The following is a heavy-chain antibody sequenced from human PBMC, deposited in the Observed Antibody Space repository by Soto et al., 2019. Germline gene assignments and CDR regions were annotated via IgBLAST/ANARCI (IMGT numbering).Heavy chain of an antibody. Sequence: TLSLTCTVSGGSISSSSYYWGWIRQPPGKGLEWIGSIYYSGGTYYNPSLKSRVTISVDTSKNQFSLKLSSVTAADTAVYYCASFGILTGYYKGSTGYYYYGMDVWGRGTTVTVSS. V-gene: IGHV4-39*01. CDR2: IYYSGGT. D-gene: IGHD3-9*01. J-gene: IGHJ6*02. CDR3: ASFGILTGYYKGSTGYYYYGMDV. CDR1: GGSISSSSYY.